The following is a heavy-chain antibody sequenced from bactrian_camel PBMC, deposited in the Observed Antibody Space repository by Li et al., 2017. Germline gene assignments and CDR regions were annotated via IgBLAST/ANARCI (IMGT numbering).Heavy chain of an antibody. J-gene: IGHJ6*01. CDR3: ATSLTDNWLRGFGY. Sequence: HVQLVESGGGSVQAGGSLLLSCVVSGYTANNYCMGWFRQSPGNEREGIADVNDCGNILYADSVKGRFTISRDNLQMNSLKSEDTGLYYCATSLTDNWLRGFGYWGQGTQVTVS. CDR2: VNDCGNI. D-gene: IGHD7*01. CDR1: GYTANNYC. V-gene: IGHV3S53*01.